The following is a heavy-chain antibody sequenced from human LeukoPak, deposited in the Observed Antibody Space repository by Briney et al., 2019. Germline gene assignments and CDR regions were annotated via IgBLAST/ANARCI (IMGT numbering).Heavy chain of an antibody. CDR3: ARGPVTDRWELRYYYFDY. J-gene: IGHJ4*02. D-gene: IGHD1-26*01. CDR1: GYTFIGYH. V-gene: IGHV1-2*02. CDR2: INPDSGGT. Sequence: ASVKVSCKALGYTFIGYHMNWVRQAPGQGLEWMGWINPDSGGTKYAQKFQGRVTMTRDTSVSTAYMELSRLRSDDTAVYYCARGPVTDRWELRYYYFDYWGQGTLVTVSS.